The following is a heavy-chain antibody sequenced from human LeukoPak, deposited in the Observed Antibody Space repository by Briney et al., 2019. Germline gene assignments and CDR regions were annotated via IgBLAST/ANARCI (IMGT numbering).Heavy chain of an antibody. V-gene: IGHV3-33*01. Sequence: GGSLRLSCAASGFIFSSHGMHWVRQAPGKGLEWVAVIWYDGSNKYYADSVKGRFTISRDNSKNTLYLQMNSLRAEDTAVYYCARDWEIAAAGDWGQGTLVTVSS. J-gene: IGHJ4*02. D-gene: IGHD6-13*01. CDR1: GFIFSSHG. CDR2: IWYDGSNK. CDR3: ARDWEIAAAGD.